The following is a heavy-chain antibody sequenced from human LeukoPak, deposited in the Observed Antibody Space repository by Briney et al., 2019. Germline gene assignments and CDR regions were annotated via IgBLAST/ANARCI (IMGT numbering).Heavy chain of an antibody. V-gene: IGHV3-73*01. CDR2: IRSKGNNYAT. D-gene: IGHD1-26*01. CDR3: TRPLRGGSFDY. CDR1: GFTFSDSA. J-gene: IGHJ4*02. Sequence: GGSLRLSCVASGFTFSDSALHWVRQASGRGLEWVGRIRSKGNNYATTYAASVKGRFIISRDDSKSTAYLQMNSLKAEDTAVYYCTRPLRGGSFDYWGQGTLVTVSS.